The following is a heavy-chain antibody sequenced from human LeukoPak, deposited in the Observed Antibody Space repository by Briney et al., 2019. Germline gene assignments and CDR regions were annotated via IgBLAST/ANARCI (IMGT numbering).Heavy chain of an antibody. J-gene: IGHJ6*02. CDR2: IYYSGST. Sequence: SETLSLTCTVSGGSISSYYWSWIRQPPGKGLEWIGYIYYSGSTNYNPSLKSRVTISVDTSKNQFSLKLSSVTAADTAVYYCARASRGVLYGMYVWGQGTTVTVSS. V-gene: IGHV4-59*01. D-gene: IGHD3-10*01. CDR3: ARASRGVLYGMYV. CDR1: GGSISSYY.